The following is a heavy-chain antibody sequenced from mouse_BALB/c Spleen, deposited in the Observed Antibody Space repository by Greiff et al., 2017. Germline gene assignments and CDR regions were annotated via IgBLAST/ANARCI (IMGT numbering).Heavy chain of an antibody. V-gene: IGHV2-2*02. CDR2: IWSGGST. Sequence: VKLVESGPGLVQPSQSLSITCTVSGFSLTSYGVHWVRQSPGKGLEWLGVIWSGGSTDYNAAFISRLSISKDNSKSQVFFKMNSLQANDTAIYYCARTDDGYYLRDYWGQGTSVTVSS. CDR3: ARTDDGYYLRDY. CDR1: GFSLTSYG. J-gene: IGHJ4*01. D-gene: IGHD2-3*01.